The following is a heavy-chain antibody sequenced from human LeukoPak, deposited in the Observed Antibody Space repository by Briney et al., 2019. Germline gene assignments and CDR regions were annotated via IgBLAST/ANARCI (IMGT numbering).Heavy chain of an antibody. CDR1: GGSISSYY. CDR3: AGTRRFGEFSDY. Sequence: PSETLSLTCTVSGGSISSYYWSWIRQPPGKGLEWIGYIYYSGSTNYNPSLKSRVTISVDTSKNQFSLKLSSVTAADTAVYYCAGTRRFGEFSDYWGQGTLVTVSS. CDR2: IYYSGST. D-gene: IGHD3-10*01. J-gene: IGHJ4*02. V-gene: IGHV4-59*01.